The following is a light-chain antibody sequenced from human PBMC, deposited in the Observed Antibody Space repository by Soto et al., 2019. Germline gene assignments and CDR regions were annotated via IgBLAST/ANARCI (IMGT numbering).Light chain of an antibody. Sequence: PEERVTLSCTPSQSVSSNYLIWFQQQLGQAPRLLNCGAFTRATGIPARFSGSGSGTDFTLTISSLQPEDFAVYDCQQDYNSPPTFGQGTKVEIK. V-gene: IGKV3D-7*01. CDR2: GAF. J-gene: IGKJ1*01. CDR1: QSVSSNY. CDR3: QQDYNSPPT.